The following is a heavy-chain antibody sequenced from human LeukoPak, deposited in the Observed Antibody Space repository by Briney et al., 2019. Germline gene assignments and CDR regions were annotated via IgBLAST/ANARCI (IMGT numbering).Heavy chain of an antibody. CDR3: ARSGFGEDPLTVAFDI. CDR2: IYHSGST. CDR1: GGSISSGGYS. Sequence: SQTLSLTCAVSGGSISSGGYSWSSIRQPPGKGLEWIGYIYHSGSTYYNPSLKSRVTISVDRSKNQFSLKLSSVTAADTAVYYCARSGFGEDPLTVAFDIWGQGTMVTVSS. D-gene: IGHD3-10*01. V-gene: IGHV4-30-2*01. J-gene: IGHJ3*02.